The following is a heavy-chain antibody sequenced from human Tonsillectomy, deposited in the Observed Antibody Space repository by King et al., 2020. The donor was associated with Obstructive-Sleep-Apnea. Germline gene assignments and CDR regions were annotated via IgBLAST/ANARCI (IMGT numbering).Heavy chain of an antibody. CDR1: GFTFSSYG. CDR2: IWYDGSNK. V-gene: IGHV3-33*01. D-gene: IGHD3-9*01. Sequence: VQLVESGGGVVQPGRSLRLSCAASGFTFSSYGMHWVRQAPGKGLEGVAVIWYDGSNKYYADSVKGRFTISRDNSKNTLDLQMNSLRAEDTAVYYCARDLAGLRYFDWLSDTFDYWGQGTLVTVSS. J-gene: IGHJ4*02. CDR3: ARDLAGLRYFDWLSDTFDY.